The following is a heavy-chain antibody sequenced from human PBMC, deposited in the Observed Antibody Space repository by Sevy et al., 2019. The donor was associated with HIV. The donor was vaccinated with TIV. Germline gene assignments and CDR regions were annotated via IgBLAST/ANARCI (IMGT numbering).Heavy chain of an antibody. J-gene: IGHJ6*02. CDR1: GFTFSSYW. Sequence: GGSLRLSCAASGFTFSSYWMSWVRQAPGKGLEWVANIKQDGSEKYYVDSVKGRFTISRDNAKNSLYLQMNSLRAEDTAVYYCARDGLGYCRSTSCYYYGMDVWGQGTTVTVSS. D-gene: IGHD2-2*01. CDR3: ARDGLGYCRSTSCYYYGMDV. CDR2: IKQDGSEK. V-gene: IGHV3-7*01.